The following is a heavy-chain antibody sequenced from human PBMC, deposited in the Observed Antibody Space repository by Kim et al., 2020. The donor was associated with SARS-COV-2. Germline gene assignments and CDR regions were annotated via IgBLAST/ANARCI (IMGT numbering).Heavy chain of an antibody. J-gene: IGHJ5*02. CDR3: AGRLTSWFDP. V-gene: IGHV4-34*01. CDR1: GGSFSGYY. Sequence: SETLSLTCAVYGGSFSGYYWSWIRQPPGKGLEWIGEINHSGSTNYNPSLKSRVTISVDTSKNQFSLKLSSVTAADTAVYYCAGRLTSWFDPWGQGTLVTVSS. CDR2: INHSGST. D-gene: IGHD3-9*01.